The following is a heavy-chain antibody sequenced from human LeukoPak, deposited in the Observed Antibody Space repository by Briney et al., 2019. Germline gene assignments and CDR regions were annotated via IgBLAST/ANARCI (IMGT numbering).Heavy chain of an antibody. J-gene: IGHJ6*03. CDR1: GDSISSYY. Sequence: SETLSLTCTVSGDSISSYYWSWIRQPAGKGLKWIGRIYTSGSTNYNPSLKSRVTMSVDTSKNQFSLKLSSVTAADTAVYYCARDTDFWSGYSYYYYMDVWGKGTTVTVSS. CDR2: IYTSGST. D-gene: IGHD3-3*01. V-gene: IGHV4-4*07. CDR3: ARDTDFWSGYSYYYYMDV.